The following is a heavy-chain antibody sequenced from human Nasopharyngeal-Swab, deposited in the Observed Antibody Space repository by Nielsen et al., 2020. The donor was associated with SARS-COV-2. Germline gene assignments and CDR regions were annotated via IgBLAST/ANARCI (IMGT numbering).Heavy chain of an antibody. Sequence: SETLSLTCTVSGGSISSGGYYWSWIRQHPGKGLEWIGYIYYSGSTYYNPSLKSRVTISADTSKNQFSLKLSSVTAADPAVYYCARDRTAAPGIWFDPWGQGTLVTVSS. CDR3: ARDRTAAPGIWFDP. J-gene: IGHJ5*02. CDR1: GGSISSGGYY. D-gene: IGHD6-13*01. CDR2: IYYSGST. V-gene: IGHV4-31*03.